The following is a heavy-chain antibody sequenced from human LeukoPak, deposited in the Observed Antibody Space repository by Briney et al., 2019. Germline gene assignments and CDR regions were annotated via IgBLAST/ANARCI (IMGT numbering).Heavy chain of an antibody. V-gene: IGHV4-61*01. CDR1: GGSVSSGSYY. CDR2: IYYSGST. D-gene: IGHD3-10*01. J-gene: IGHJ4*02. CDR3: ARGGGEARMGFDY. Sequence: SETLSLTCTVSGGSVSSGSYYWSWIRQPPGKGLEWIGYIYYSGSTNYNPSLKSRVTISVDRSKNQFSLKLSSVTAADTAVYYCARGGGEARMGFDYWGQGTLVTVSS.